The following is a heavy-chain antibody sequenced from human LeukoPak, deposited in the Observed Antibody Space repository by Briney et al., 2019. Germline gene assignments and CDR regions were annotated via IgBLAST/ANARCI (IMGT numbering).Heavy chain of an antibody. CDR2: IYPGDSDT. CDR3: ARLVAPTAHTFYYGMDV. J-gene: IGHJ6*02. D-gene: IGHD2-15*01. CDR1: GYSFSTHW. Sequence: GESLKISCKGSGYSFSTHWIGWVRQMPGKGLDWMGIIYPGDSDTRYSSAFEGQVTISADKSTSTAHLQWSSLQASDTAIYYCARLVAPTAHTFYYGMDVWGQGTLVTVSS. V-gene: IGHV5-51*01.